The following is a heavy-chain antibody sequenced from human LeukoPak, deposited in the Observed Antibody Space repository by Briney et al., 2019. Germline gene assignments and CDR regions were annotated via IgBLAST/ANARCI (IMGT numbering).Heavy chain of an antibody. D-gene: IGHD3-22*01. CDR2: ISSSSSYI. Sequence: GGSLRLSCAASGFTFSSYSMNWVRQAPGKGLEWVSSISSSSSYIYYADSVKGRFTISRDNAKNSLYLQMNSLRAEDTAVYYCARDTRAYDSSGYSEYWGQGTLVTVSS. CDR3: ARDTRAYDSSGYSEY. J-gene: IGHJ4*02. CDR1: GFTFSSYS. V-gene: IGHV3-21*01.